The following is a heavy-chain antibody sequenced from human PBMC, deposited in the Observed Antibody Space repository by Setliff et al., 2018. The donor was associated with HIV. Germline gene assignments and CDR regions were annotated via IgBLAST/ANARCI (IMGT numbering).Heavy chain of an antibody. Sequence: ASVKVSCKASGYTFTIYGIIWVRQAPGQGLEWMGWISAYNGNTNYEQKLQGRVTMTTDTSTSTAYMELRSLRADDTAVYYCSRVLWELPQGDYCGQGTLVTVSS. V-gene: IGHV1-18*01. CDR3: SRVLWELPQGDY. J-gene: IGHJ4*02. CDR2: ISAYNGNT. CDR1: GYTFTIYG. D-gene: IGHD1-26*01.